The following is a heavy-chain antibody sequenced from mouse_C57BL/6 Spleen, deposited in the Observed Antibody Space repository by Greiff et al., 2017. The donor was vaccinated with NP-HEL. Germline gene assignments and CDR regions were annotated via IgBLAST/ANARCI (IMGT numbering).Heavy chain of an antibody. CDR2: IYPGDGDT. CDR3: ARIGLGRGYFDV. V-gene: IGHV1-80*01. CDR1: GYAFSSYW. Sequence: VKLQESGAELVKPGASVKISCKASGYAFSSYWMNWVKQRPGKGLEWIGQIYPGDGDTNYNGKFKGKATLTADKSSSTAYMQLSSLTSEDSAVYFCARIGLGRGYFDVWGTGTTVTVSS. J-gene: IGHJ1*03. D-gene: IGHD4-1*01.